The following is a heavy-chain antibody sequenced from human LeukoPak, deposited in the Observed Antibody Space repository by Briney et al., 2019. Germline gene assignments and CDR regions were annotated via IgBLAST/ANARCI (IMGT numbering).Heavy chain of an antibody. CDR2: ISYDGSNK. CDR3: AKEEGRIVGATDAFDI. J-gene: IGHJ3*02. Sequence: GGSLRLSCAASGFTFSSYGMHWVRQAPGKGLEWVAVISYDGSNKYYADSVKGRFTISRDNSKNTLCLQMNSLRAEDTAVYYCAKEEGRIVGATDAFDIWGQGTMVTVSS. V-gene: IGHV3-30*18. CDR1: GFTFSSYG. D-gene: IGHD1-26*01.